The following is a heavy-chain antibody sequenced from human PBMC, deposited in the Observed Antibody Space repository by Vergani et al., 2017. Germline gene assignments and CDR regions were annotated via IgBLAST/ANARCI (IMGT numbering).Heavy chain of an antibody. CDR1: GGSFSGYY. V-gene: IGHV4-34*01. J-gene: IGHJ4*02. Sequence: QVQLQQWGAGLLKPSETLSLTCAVYGGSFSGYYWSWIRQPPGKGLEWIGEINHSGSTNYNPSLKSRVTISVDPSKKQFSLKLSSVTAADTAVYYCATWGYDFWSGYYDYWGQGTLVTVSS. CDR3: ATWGYDFWSGYYDY. D-gene: IGHD3-3*01. CDR2: INHSGST.